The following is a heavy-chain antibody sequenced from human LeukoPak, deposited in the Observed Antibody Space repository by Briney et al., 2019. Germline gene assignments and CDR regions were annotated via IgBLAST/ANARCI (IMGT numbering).Heavy chain of an antibody. V-gene: IGHV4-34*01. J-gene: IGHJ4*02. CDR3: VTYYYGSSAPKRNY. CDR1: GWSFSDYF. CDR2: ISHSGST. D-gene: IGHD3-22*01. Sequence: PSETLSLTCAVYGWSFSDYFWSWIRQPPGKGLEWIGEISHSGSTTYNPSLRSRVTISGDTSKKQFSLKLSSVTAADTAVYYCVTYYYGSSAPKRNYWGQGILVTVSS.